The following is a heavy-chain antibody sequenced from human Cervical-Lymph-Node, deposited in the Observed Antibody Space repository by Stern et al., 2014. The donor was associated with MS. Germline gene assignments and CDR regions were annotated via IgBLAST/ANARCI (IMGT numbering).Heavy chain of an antibody. J-gene: IGHJ6*02. CDR3: AGNRCTTGLDV. V-gene: IGHV4-31*03. CDR1: GGSISTDNYY. CDR2: IYYNGDT. D-gene: IGHD2-8*01. Sequence: QVTLEESGPGLVKPSQTLSLTCTFSGGSISTDNYYWTWIRQHPGKGLEWIGHIYYNGDTYYTPSLKSRLSITAYTSHNTVYLRLMSVTAADTAVYYCAGNRCTTGLDVWGHGTTVTVS.